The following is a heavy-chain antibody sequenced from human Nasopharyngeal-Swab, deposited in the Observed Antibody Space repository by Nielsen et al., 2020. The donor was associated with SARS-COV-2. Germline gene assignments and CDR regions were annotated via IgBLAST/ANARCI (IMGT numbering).Heavy chain of an antibody. CDR2: MSGTGDNT. D-gene: IGHD2-15*01. Sequence: GESLKISCAASGFTFTSYAMNWVRQAPGKGLEWVSGMSGTGDNTYYADSVKGRFTISRDSSKNTLYLQMNSLRAEDTAAYYCAKNSGAGFCDGGSCFPTNHWGQGTLVTVSS. CDR1: GFTFTSYA. V-gene: IGHV3-23*01. J-gene: IGHJ5*02. CDR3: AKNSGAGFCDGGSCFPTNH.